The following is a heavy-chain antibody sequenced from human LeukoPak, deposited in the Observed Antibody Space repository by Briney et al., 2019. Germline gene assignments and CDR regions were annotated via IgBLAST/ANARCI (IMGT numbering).Heavy chain of an antibody. CDR2: ISSSGSTI. Sequence: TGGSLRLSCAASGFTFSSYAMSWVRQAPGKGLEWVSYISSSGSTIYYADSVKGRFTISRDNAKNSLYLQMNSLRAEDTAVYYCARELRRRVVAATLGYWGQGTLVTVSS. CDR3: ARELRRRVVAATLGY. CDR1: GFTFSSYA. D-gene: IGHD2-15*01. V-gene: IGHV3-48*04. J-gene: IGHJ4*02.